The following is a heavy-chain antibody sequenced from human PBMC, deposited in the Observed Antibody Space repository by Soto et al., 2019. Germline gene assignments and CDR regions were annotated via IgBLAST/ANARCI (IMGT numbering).Heavy chain of an antibody. Sequence: GGSLRLSCAASGFTVSSNYMSWVRQAPGKGLEWVSVIYSGGSTYYADSVKGRFTISRDNSKNTLYLQMNSLRAADTAVYYCARGRHILTGYYRRGNYYYGMDVWGQGTTVTVSS. CDR2: IYSGGST. CDR1: GFTVSSNY. D-gene: IGHD3-9*01. CDR3: ARGRHILTGYYRRGNYYYGMDV. V-gene: IGHV3-66*01. J-gene: IGHJ6*02.